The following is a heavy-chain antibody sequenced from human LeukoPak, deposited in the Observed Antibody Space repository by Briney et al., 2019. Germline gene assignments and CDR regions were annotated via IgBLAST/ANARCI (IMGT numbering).Heavy chain of an antibody. Sequence: GGSLRLSCAASGFSFSNYAVHWVRQAPGKGLEYVSAISSNGGNTYYADSVKGRFTISRDNSKDTLYLQMGSLRTEDMAVYYCARASSGWYDYWGQGTLVTVSS. D-gene: IGHD6-19*01. V-gene: IGHV3-64*02. CDR1: GFSFSNYA. J-gene: IGHJ4*02. CDR2: ISSNGGNT. CDR3: ARASSGWYDY.